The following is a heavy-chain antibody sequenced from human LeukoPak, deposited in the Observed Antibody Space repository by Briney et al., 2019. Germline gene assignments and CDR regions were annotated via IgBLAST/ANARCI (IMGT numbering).Heavy chain of an antibody. D-gene: IGHD3-10*01. V-gene: IGHV4-39*07. CDR2: IYYSGST. Sequence: SETLSLTCTVSGGSISSSSYYWGWIRQPPGKGLEWIVSIYYSGSTYYNPSLKSRVTISVDTSKNQFSLKLKSVTAADTAVYYCARGGYYGSGNDFRFDPWGQGTLVTVSS. CDR3: ARGGYYGSGNDFRFDP. J-gene: IGHJ5*02. CDR1: GGSISSSSYY.